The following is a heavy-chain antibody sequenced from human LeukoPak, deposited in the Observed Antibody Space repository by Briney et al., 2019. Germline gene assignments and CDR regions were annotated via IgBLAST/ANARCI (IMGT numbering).Heavy chain of an antibody. D-gene: IGHD3-3*01. CDR3: AGGGYDFWSGYYDPHYYYYMDV. J-gene: IGHJ6*03. CDR1: GGTFSSYA. Sequence: SVKVSCKASGGTFSSYAISWVRQAPGQGLEWMGGIIPIFGTANYSQKFQGRVTITTDESTSTAYMELSSLRSEDTAVYYCAGGGYDFWSGYYDPHYYYYMDVWGKGTTVTVSS. V-gene: IGHV1-69*05. CDR2: IIPIFGTA.